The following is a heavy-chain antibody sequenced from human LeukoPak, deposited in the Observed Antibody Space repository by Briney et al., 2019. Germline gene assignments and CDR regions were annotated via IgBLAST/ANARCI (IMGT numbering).Heavy chain of an antibody. CDR3: AKAYDIVATIGDY. Sequence: GGSLRLSCAASGFTFDDYGMSWVRQAPGKGLEWVSAISGSGGSTYYADSVKGRFTISRDNSKNTLYLQMNSLRAEDTAVYYCAKAYDIVATIGDYWGQGTLVTVSS. CDR2: ISGSGGST. J-gene: IGHJ4*02. CDR1: GFTFDDYG. V-gene: IGHV3-23*01. D-gene: IGHD5-12*01.